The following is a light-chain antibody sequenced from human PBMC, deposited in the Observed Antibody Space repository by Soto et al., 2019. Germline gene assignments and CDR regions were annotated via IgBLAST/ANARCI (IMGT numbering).Light chain of an antibody. J-gene: IGKJ1*01. CDR3: QQYYTWT. CDR1: QSVSTW. V-gene: IGKV1-5*01. CDR2: DAS. Sequence: DIQMTQSPSTLSASVGDSVTVTCRASQSVSTWLAWYQQKPGKAPKLLISDASSFESGVPSRFSGSGSGTEFTLTISSPQPDDFATYYYQQYYTWTFGQGTKVEMK.